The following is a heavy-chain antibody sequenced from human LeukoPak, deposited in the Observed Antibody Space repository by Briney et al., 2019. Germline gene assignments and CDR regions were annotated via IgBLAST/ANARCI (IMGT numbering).Heavy chain of an antibody. CDR3: ARSLRITIFGVATWDWFDP. CDR1: GGTFSGYY. J-gene: IGHJ5*02. V-gene: IGHV4-34*01. CDR2: INHSGST. D-gene: IGHD3-3*01. Sequence: SETLSLTCVVYGGTFSGYYWSWIRHPPGKGLEWIGEINHSGSTNYNPSLKSRVTISVDTSKNQFSLKLSSVTAADTAVYYCARSLRITIFGVATWDWFDPWGQGTLVTVSS.